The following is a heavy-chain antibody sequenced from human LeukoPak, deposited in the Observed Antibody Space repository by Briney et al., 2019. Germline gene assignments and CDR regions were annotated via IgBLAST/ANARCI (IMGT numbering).Heavy chain of an antibody. CDR3: ARHRDFHDSSGYPPAFDV. CDR2: IYYTGST. J-gene: IGHJ3*01. CDR1: GDFISTSSDY. D-gene: IGHD3-22*01. Sequence: KPSETLSLTCIVSGDFISTSSDYWGWIRQPPGKGLEWIGSIYYTGSTHYKPSLRGRVTISVDTTNNQFSLRLSSVTAADTAMYYCARHRDFHDSSGYPPAFDVWGQGRLINVSS. V-gene: IGHV4-39*01.